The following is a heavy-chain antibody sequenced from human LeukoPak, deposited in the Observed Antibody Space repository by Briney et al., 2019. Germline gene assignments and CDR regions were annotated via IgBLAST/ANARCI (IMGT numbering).Heavy chain of an antibody. CDR3: ATLTGTTGDYYYYMDV. J-gene: IGHJ6*03. D-gene: IGHD1-7*01. CDR2: INHSGST. CDR1: GGSFSGYY. Sequence: SETLSLTCAVYGGSFSGYYWSWIRQPPGKGLEWIGEINHSGSTNYNPSLKSRVTISVDTSKNQFSPKLSSVTAADTAVYYCATLTGTTGDYYYYMDVWGKGTTVTVSS. V-gene: IGHV4-34*01.